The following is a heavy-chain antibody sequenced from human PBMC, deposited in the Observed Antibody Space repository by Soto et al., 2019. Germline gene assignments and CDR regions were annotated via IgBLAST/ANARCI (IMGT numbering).Heavy chain of an antibody. J-gene: IGHJ6*02. V-gene: IGHV5-10-1*01. CDR2: IDPSDSYT. CDR3: ASLLDCSSTSCFDTYYYGMDV. Sequence: PGESLKISCKGSGYSFTSYWISWVRQMPGKGLEWMGRIDPSDSYTNYSPSFQGHVTISADKSISTAYLQWSSLKASDTAMYYCASLLDCSSTSCFDTYYYGMDVWGQGTRVPVSS. D-gene: IGHD2-2*01. CDR1: GYSFTSYW.